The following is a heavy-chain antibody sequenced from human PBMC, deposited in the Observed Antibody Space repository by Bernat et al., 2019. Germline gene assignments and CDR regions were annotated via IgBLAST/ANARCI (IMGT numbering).Heavy chain of an antibody. J-gene: IGHJ4*02. CDR2: INTGNGHT. V-gene: IGHV1-3*04. Sequence: QVQLVQSGAEVKKPGASVQVSCKASKYTFTSYTIHWVRQVPGQRLEWMGWINTGNGHTHYSQKFQGRVTITRDTSASTAYMELNSLTSEDTAVYYCAREEGVIGKWNYPFFAYWGQGALVIVSS. D-gene: IGHD1-7*01. CDR3: AREEGVIGKWNYPFFAY. CDR1: KYTFTSYT.